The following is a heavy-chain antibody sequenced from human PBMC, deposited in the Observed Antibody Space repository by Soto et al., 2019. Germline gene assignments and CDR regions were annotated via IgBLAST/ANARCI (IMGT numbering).Heavy chain of an antibody. CDR3: ARSNGVSDFWSGYSDAFDI. V-gene: IGHV1-46*01. CDR2: INPSGGST. Sequence: ASVKVSCKASGYTFTSYYMHWVRQAPGQGLEWMGIINPSGGSTSYAQKFQGRVTMTTDTSTRTAYMELRSLKSDDTAVYYCARSNGVSDFWSGYSDAFDIWGQGTMVTVSS. J-gene: IGHJ3*02. D-gene: IGHD3-3*01. CDR1: GYTFTSYY.